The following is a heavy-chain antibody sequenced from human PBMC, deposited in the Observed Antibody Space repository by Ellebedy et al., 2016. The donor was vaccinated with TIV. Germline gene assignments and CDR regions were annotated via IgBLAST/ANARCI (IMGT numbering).Heavy chain of an antibody. D-gene: IGHD6-19*01. J-gene: IGHJ4*02. CDR3: ARARSSGWLHTPDY. CDR1: GYTFTNYF. V-gene: IGHV1-46*04. Sequence: AASVTVSCKASGYTFTNYFVHWVRQAPGQGLEWMGIINPIGGSTTYAQILQGRVTLTRDTSTTTVYMELSSLRSEDTAVYYGARARSSGWLHTPDYWGQGTLVIVSS. CDR2: INPIGGST.